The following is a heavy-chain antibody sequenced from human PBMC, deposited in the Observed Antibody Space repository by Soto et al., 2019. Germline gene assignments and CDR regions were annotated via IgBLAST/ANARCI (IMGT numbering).Heavy chain of an antibody. CDR3: ARRTPGYPNYMDV. CDR1: GESFSGVV. J-gene: IGHJ6*03. Sequence: QVQLHQWGGGLLKPSETLSLTCSVYGESFSGVVWTWVGLPPGRGLVWLGEMNRGGSSNYNPSLKSRVTLSVNASKNQFSLTFTSVTAADTGVYFCARRTPGYPNYMDVCGNGTTVTVSS. CDR2: MNRGGSS. V-gene: IGHV4-34*01. D-gene: IGHD3-16*02.